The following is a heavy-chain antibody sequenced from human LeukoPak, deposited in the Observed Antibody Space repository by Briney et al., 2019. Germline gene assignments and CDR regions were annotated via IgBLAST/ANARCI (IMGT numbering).Heavy chain of an antibody. V-gene: IGHV3-23*01. CDR1: GFTLSSFA. D-gene: IGHD2-2*01. J-gene: IGHJ6*02. CDR3: AKDRGSDIVVVPPAIRPSTYNSYGLDV. CDR2: ISGSGTT. Sequence: KPGGSLRLSCAASGFTLSSFAMSWVRQAPGKGLEWLSTISGSGTTYYAESVKGRFTISRDDAKNTLYLQMNSLRAEDTATFYCAKDRGSDIVVVPPAIRPSTYNSYGLDVWGPGTTVTVSS.